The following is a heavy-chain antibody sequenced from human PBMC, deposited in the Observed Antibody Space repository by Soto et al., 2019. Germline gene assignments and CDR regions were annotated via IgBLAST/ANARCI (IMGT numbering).Heavy chain of an antibody. D-gene: IGHD3-22*01. CDR2: IYHSGST. V-gene: IGHV4-30-2*05. Sequence: SETLSLTCAVSGGSISSGGYSWSWIRQPPGKGLEWIGYIYHSGSTYYNPSLKSRVTISVDTSKNQFSLKLSSVTAADTAVYYCARANTYYYDSSGYFDYWGQGTLVTVSS. J-gene: IGHJ4*02. CDR1: GGSISSGGYS. CDR3: ARANTYYYDSSGYFDY.